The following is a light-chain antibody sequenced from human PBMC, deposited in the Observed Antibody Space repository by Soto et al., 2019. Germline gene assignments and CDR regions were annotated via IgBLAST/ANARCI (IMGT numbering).Light chain of an antibody. CDR2: GAS. Sequence: ETVLTQSPGTLSLSPGERATLFCRASQSITSNHLAWYQQKPGQAPRLLIYGASSRVTGIPDRFSGSGSGTDFTLNISRLEPEDFAVYYCQQHGTSPPSWTFGQGTKVEIK. V-gene: IGKV3-20*01. J-gene: IGKJ1*01. CDR1: QSITSNH. CDR3: QQHGTSPPSWT.